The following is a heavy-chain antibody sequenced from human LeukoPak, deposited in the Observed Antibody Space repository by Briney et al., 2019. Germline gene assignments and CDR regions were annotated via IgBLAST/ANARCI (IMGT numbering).Heavy chain of an antibody. CDR2: IKEDGSEK. CDR1: GFTFSTCW. J-gene: IGHJ4*02. Sequence: GGSLRLSCAASGFTFSTCWMAWVRQAPGKGLEWVANIKEDGSEKYYVDSVKGRFTISRDNTKNSLYLQMDSLRAEDTAVYYCAYSGSYWDYWGQGTLVTVSS. CDR3: AYSGSYWDY. V-gene: IGHV3-7*01. D-gene: IGHD1-26*01.